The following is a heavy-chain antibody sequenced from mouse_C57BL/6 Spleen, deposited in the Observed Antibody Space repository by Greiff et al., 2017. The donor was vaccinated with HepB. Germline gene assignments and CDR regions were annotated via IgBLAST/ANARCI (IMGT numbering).Heavy chain of an antibody. CDR2: ISSGSSTI. CDR1: GFTFSDYG. J-gene: IGHJ1*03. V-gene: IGHV5-17*01. D-gene: IGHD1-1*01. CDR3: ARGAPFYYGSRAPYFDV. Sequence: EVQGVESGGGLVKPGGSLKLSCAASGFTFSDYGMHWVRQAPEKGLEWVAYISSGSSTIYYADTVKGRFTISRDNAKNTLFLQMTSLRSEDTAMYYCARGAPFYYGSRAPYFDVWGTGTTVTVSS.